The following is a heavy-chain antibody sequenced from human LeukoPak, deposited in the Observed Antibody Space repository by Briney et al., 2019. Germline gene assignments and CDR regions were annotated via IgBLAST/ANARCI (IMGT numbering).Heavy chain of an antibody. J-gene: IGHJ5*02. Sequence: SETLSLTCTVSGGSISSSYWNWFRQPPGKGLEWIGRISYSGTTNYNPSLKSRVTISSDTSKNHFSLNLTSVTAADTAAYYCARREVEMRASASGNWLGPWGQGTLVTVSS. D-gene: IGHD3-10*01. CDR2: ISYSGTT. V-gene: IGHV4-59*08. CDR1: GGSISSSY. CDR3: ARREVEMRASASGNWLGP.